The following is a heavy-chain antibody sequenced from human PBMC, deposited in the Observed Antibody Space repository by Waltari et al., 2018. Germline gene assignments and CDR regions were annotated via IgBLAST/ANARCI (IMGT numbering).Heavy chain of an antibody. CDR3: AKDDRYPDDVFGL. Sequence: EVQLMESGGGLVQPGGSLRLSGSASALTFSTYVINWVRQAPGKGLEWVCSISGSGAEWYAESVRGRFTISRDNPKNTVFLQMNSLRVEDTALYYCAKDDRYPDDVFGLWGLGTMVTVSS. CDR2: ISGSGAE. J-gene: IGHJ3*01. D-gene: IGHD2-2*02. CDR1: ALTFSTYV. V-gene: IGHV3-23*01.